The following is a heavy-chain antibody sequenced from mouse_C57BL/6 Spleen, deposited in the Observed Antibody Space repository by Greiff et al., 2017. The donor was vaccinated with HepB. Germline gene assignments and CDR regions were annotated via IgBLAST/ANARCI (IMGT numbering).Heavy chain of an antibody. J-gene: IGHJ2*01. Sequence: QVQLQQSGPELVKPGASVKISCKASGYAFSSSWMNWVKQRPGKGLEWIGRIYPGDGDTNYNGKFKGKATLTADKSSSTAYMQLSSLTSEDSAVYFCARWGYDYDPSFDYWGQGTTLTVSS. D-gene: IGHD2-4*01. CDR1: GYAFSSSW. V-gene: IGHV1-82*01. CDR3: ARWGYDYDPSFDY. CDR2: IYPGDGDT.